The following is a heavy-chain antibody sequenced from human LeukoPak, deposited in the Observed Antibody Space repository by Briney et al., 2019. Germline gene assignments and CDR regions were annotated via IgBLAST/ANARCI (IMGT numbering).Heavy chain of an antibody. CDR1: GGSFSGYY. CDR3: ARVTPPRFLEWLEGRRGPYYYYYYMDV. CDR2: INHSGST. V-gene: IGHV4-34*01. D-gene: IGHD3-3*01. J-gene: IGHJ6*03. Sequence: SETLSLTCAVYGGSFSGYYWSWIRQPPGKGLEWIGEINHSGSTNYNPSLKSRVTISVDTSKNQFSLKLSSVTAADTAVYYCARVTPPRFLEWLEGRRGPYYYYYYMDVWGKGTTVTVSS.